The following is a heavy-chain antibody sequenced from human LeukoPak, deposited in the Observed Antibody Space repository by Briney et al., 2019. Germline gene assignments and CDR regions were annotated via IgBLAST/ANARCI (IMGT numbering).Heavy chain of an antibody. Sequence: AGGSLRLSCAASGFSLSSHWMTWVRQVPGKGLEWVANIKQDGSKFSYVDSVKGRFTISRDNAKNSLYLQMNSLRAEDTAIYYCTRVGYIDEGIDYWGQGTLVTVSS. CDR1: GFSLSSHW. V-gene: IGHV3-7*04. CDR3: TRVGYIDEGIDY. D-gene: IGHD5-24*01. CDR2: IKQDGSKF. J-gene: IGHJ4*02.